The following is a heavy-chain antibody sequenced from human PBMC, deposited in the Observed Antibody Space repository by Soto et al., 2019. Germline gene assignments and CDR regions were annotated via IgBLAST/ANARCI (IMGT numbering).Heavy chain of an antibody. D-gene: IGHD1-7*01. CDR3: ARDMTRTAVPLFGF. CDR2: IIPISGAA. CDR1: GGTFSNYV. V-gene: IGHV1-69*06. Sequence: QVQLVQSGAEVKKPGSSVKVSCKASGGTFSNYVVNWVRQAPGQGLEWMGRIIPISGAANYAQKFQGRVTITADKSTSTSYMGLSSLRSEDTAVYYCARDMTRTAVPLFGFWGQGTLVTVSS. J-gene: IGHJ4*02.